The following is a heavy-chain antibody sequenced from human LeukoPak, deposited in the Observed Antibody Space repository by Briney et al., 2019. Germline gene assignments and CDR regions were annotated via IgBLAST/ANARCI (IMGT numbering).Heavy chain of an antibody. CDR2: IYHSGST. D-gene: IGHD4-23*01. J-gene: IGHJ2*01. CDR1: GGSISISNSNW. CDR3: ARDLHGGNSFTSDWYFDL. V-gene: IGHV4-4*02. Sequence: SETLSLTCAVSGGSISISNSNWWSCVRQPPGKGLEWIGEIYHSGSTNYNPSLKSRVTISVDKSKNQSSLKLSSVTAADTAVYYCARDLHGGNSFTSDWYFDLWGRGTLVSVSS.